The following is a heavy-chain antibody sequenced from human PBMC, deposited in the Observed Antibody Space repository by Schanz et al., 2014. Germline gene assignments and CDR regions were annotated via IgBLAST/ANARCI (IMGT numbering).Heavy chain of an antibody. CDR1: GFTFSSYG. CDR3: ARGYSSSMDV. D-gene: IGHD6-6*01. J-gene: IGHJ6*02. Sequence: LVESGGGVVQPGRSLRLSCAASGFTFSSYGMHWVRQAPGKGLEWVSAISSTGGSTYYADSVKGRFTISRDNSKNTLSLLVNSLRGEDTATYYCARGYSSSMDVWGQGTTVTVSS. CDR2: ISSTGGST. V-gene: IGHV3-23*04.